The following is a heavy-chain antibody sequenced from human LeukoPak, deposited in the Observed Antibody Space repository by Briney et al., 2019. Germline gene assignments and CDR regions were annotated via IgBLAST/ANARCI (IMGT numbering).Heavy chain of an antibody. Sequence: GGSLRLSCAASGFTFSNAGMSWVRQAPGKGLEWVGRIKSKTDGGTTDYAAPVKGRFTISKEDSKNTLYLQMNSLKTEDTAVYYCTTYVGAYSNWGDYYYYYMDVWGKGTTVTVSS. J-gene: IGHJ6*03. V-gene: IGHV3-15*01. CDR1: GFTFSNAG. CDR2: IKSKTDGGTT. D-gene: IGHD4-11*01. CDR3: TTYVGAYSNWGDYYYYYMDV.